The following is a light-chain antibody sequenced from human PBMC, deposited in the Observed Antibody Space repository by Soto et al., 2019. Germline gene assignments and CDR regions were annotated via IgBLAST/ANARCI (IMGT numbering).Light chain of an antibody. CDR1: SSDVGGYNY. CDR3: SSYAGSSNV. V-gene: IGLV2-8*01. CDR2: EVN. Sequence: QSALTQPPSASGSPGQSVAISCTGTSSDVGGYNYVSWYQQHPGKAPKLIIYEVNKRPSGVPDRFSGSKSGNTASLTVSGLHAEDEADYSCSSYAGSSNVFGTGTKVTVL. J-gene: IGLJ1*01.